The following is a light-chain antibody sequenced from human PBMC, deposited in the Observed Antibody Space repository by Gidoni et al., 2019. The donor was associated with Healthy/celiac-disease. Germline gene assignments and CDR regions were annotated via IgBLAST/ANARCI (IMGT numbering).Light chain of an antibody. CDR1: ALPKQY. J-gene: IGLJ3*02. Sequence: SYELQQPPSVSVSPGQTARITCSGDALPKQYAYWYQQKPGQAPVLVIYKDSERPSGIPERFSGSSSGTTVTLTISGVQAEDEADYYCQSADSSGTWVFGGGTKLTVL. CDR3: QSADSSGTWV. CDR2: KDS. V-gene: IGLV3-25*03.